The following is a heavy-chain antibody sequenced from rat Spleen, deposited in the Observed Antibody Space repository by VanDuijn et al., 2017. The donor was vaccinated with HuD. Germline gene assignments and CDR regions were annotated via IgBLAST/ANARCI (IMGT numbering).Heavy chain of an antibody. V-gene: IGHV5-22*01. D-gene: IGHD4-2*01. CDR3: TREDWAFDY. J-gene: IGHJ2*01. Sequence: EVQLVESGGGLVQPGRSLKLSCAASGFTFSDYYMTWVRQAPKKGLEWVASISYEGSSTYYGDSVKGRFTISRDNAKSILYLQMNSLRSEDTATYYCTREDWAFDYWGQGVMVTVSS. CDR2: ISYEGSST. CDR1: GFTFSDYY.